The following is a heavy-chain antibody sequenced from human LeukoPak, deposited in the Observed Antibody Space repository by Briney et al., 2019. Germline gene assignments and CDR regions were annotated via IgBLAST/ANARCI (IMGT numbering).Heavy chain of an antibody. Sequence: PGGSLRLSCAASGFTFSTYWMHWVRQAPGKGLVWVSRISGDGRSTSYADSVKGRFTISRDNAKNTLYLQMNSLRAEDTAVYYCARDLVVAGTRDYWGQGTLVTVSS. CDR2: ISGDGRST. J-gene: IGHJ4*02. CDR1: GFTFSTYW. V-gene: IGHV3-74*01. CDR3: ARDLVVAGTRDY. D-gene: IGHD6-19*01.